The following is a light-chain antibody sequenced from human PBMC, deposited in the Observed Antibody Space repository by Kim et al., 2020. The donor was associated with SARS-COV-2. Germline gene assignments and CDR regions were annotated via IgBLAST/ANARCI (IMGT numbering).Light chain of an antibody. J-gene: IGLJ7*01. V-gene: IGLV3-19*01. CDR2: GKN. Sequence: SSELTQDPAVSVALGQTVRITCQGDSLRSYYATWDQQKPGQATIVVIYGKNNRPSGIPDRFSGSSAGNTASLTITGTQAGDDADYYCNSRESHDNGVFGG. CDR3: NSRESHDNGV. CDR1: SLRSYY.